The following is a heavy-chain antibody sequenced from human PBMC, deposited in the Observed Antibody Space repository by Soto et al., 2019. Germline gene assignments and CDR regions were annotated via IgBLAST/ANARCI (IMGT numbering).Heavy chain of an antibody. Sequence: GGSLRLSCAASGFTFSDYYMSWIRQAPGKGLEWVSYISSSGSTIYYADSVKGRFTISRDNAKNSLYLQMNSLRAEDTAVYYCARGYCSGGSCYSRALYYMDVWGKGTTVTVSS. J-gene: IGHJ6*03. CDR3: ARGYCSGGSCYSRALYYMDV. V-gene: IGHV3-11*01. CDR1: GFTFSDYY. CDR2: ISSSGSTI. D-gene: IGHD2-15*01.